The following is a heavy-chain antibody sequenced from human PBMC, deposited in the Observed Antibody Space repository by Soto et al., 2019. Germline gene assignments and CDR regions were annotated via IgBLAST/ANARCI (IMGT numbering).Heavy chain of an antibody. CDR3: ARVKKISSGWYYFDY. CDR1: GGTFSSYA. CDR2: IIPIFGTA. Sequence: QVQLVQSGAEVKKPGSSVKLSCKASGGTFSSYAISWVRQAPAQGLEWMGGIIPIFGTANYAQKFQGRVTITADESTSTAYMELSSLRSEDTAVYYCARVKKISSGWYYFDYWGQGTLVTVSS. V-gene: IGHV1-69*01. D-gene: IGHD6-19*01. J-gene: IGHJ4*02.